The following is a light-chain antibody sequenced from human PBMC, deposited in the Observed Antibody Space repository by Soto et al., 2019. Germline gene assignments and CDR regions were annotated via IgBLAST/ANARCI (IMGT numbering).Light chain of an antibody. Sequence: DIVMTQSPDSLAVSLGERATINCKSSQSVLYSSNNKNYLAWYQQKPGQPPKLLIYWASTRGSGVPDRFSGSGSGTDFTLTISSLQAEDVAVYYCQQYYSTPPTFGQGTKLEI. V-gene: IGKV4-1*01. J-gene: IGKJ2*01. CDR3: QQYYSTPPT. CDR2: WAS. CDR1: QSVLYSSNNKNY.